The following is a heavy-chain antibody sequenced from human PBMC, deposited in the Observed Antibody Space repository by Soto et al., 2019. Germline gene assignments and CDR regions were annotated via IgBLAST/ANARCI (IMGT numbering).Heavy chain of an antibody. D-gene: IGHD4-17*01. Sequence: GASLKVSCKASGGTFSGYTISWVRQAPGQGLEWMGRIIPILGIANYAQKFQGRVTITADKSTSTAYMELSSLRSEDTAVYYCAAHDYGDFRTDYWGQGTLVTVSS. J-gene: IGHJ4*02. CDR3: AAHDYGDFRTDY. CDR1: GGTFSGYT. V-gene: IGHV1-69*02. CDR2: IIPILGIA.